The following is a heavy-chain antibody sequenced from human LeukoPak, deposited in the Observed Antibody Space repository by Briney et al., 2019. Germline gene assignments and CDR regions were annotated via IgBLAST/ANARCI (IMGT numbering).Heavy chain of an antibody. CDR2: INHSGST. CDR1: GGSFSGYY. Sequence: PSETLSLTCAVYGGSFSGYYWSWIRQPPGKGLEWIGEINHSGSTNYNPSLKSRVTISVDTSKNQFSLKLSSVTAADTAVYYCARLPPPSGYPRYYFDYWGQGTLVTVSS. CDR3: ARLPPPSGYPRYYFDY. D-gene: IGHD3-22*01. J-gene: IGHJ4*02. V-gene: IGHV4-34*01.